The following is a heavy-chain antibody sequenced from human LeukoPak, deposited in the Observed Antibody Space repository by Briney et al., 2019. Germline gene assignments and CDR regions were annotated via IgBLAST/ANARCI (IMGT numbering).Heavy chain of an antibody. V-gene: IGHV5-51*01. Sequence: GESLKISCQGSGYTFTSYWIAWVRLMPGEGLEWMGIIYPGDSDTRYSPSFQGQATISADKSIGTAFLQWSSLKATDSAMYYCASLRSYSDAFDIWGQGTMVTVSS. D-gene: IGHD2-21*01. CDR1: GYTFTSYW. CDR3: ASLRSYSDAFDI. CDR2: IYPGDSDT. J-gene: IGHJ3*02.